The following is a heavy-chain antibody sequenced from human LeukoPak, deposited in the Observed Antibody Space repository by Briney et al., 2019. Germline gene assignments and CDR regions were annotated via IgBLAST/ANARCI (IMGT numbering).Heavy chain of an antibody. V-gene: IGHV1-18*01. CDR1: GYTFTSYG. Sequence: ASVKVSCKASGYTFTSYGITWVRQAPGQGLEWMGWISVFNGNTNEAQKFQDRVIMTADTSTGTAYMELRSLRSDDTAVYYCARDIEQEMAKEDFHYYYMDVWGKGTTVTVSS. CDR2: ISVFNGNT. D-gene: IGHD5-24*01. CDR3: ARDIEQEMAKEDFHYYYMDV. J-gene: IGHJ6*03.